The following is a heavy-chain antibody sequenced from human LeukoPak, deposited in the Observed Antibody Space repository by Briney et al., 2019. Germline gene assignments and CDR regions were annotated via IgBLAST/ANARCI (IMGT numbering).Heavy chain of an antibody. Sequence: PGGSLRLSCAASGFTFSSYAMSWVRQAPGKGLEWVSAIGTAGDTYYPGSVKGRFTISRENAKNSLYLQMNSLRAEDTAVYYCARDSGSGPGARDAFDIWGQGTMVTVSS. CDR1: GFTFSSYA. CDR2: IGTAGDT. J-gene: IGHJ3*02. D-gene: IGHD3-10*01. CDR3: ARDSGSGPGARDAFDI. V-gene: IGHV3-13*01.